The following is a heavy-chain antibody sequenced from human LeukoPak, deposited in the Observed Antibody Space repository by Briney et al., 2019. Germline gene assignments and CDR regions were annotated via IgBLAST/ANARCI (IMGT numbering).Heavy chain of an antibody. V-gene: IGHV3-74*01. D-gene: IGHD6-25*01. J-gene: IGHJ4*02. CDR1: GFTLSTYW. CDR3: ARSGYLDY. Sequence: PGGSLRLSCAASGFTLSTYWMHWVRQAPGKGLVWVSRIRTDGSSIFYADSVKGRFTISRDNAKNTLYLQMNSLRAEDTAVYYCARSGYLDYWGQGTLVTVSS. CDR2: IRTDGSSI.